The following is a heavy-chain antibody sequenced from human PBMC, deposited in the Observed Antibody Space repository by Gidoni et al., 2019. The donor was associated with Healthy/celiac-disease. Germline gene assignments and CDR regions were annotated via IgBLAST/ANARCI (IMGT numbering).Heavy chain of an antibody. J-gene: IGHJ2*01. V-gene: IGHV3-48*02. CDR2: ISSSSSTI. CDR1: GFTFSSYS. D-gene: IGHD2-2*01. CDR3: ARVSSSSTSPYWYFDL. Sequence: EVQLVESGGGLVQPGGSLRLSCAASGFTFSSYSMNWVRQAPGKGLEWVSYISSSSSTIYYADSVKGRFTISRDNAKNSLYLQMNSLRDEDTAVYYCARVSSSSTSPYWYFDLWGRGTLVTVSS.